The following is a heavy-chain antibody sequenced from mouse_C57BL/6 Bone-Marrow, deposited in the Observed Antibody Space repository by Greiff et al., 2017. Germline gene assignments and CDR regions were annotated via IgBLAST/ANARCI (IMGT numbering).Heavy chain of an antibody. Sequence: EVMLVESGGDLVKPGGSLKLSCAASGFTFSSYGMSWVRQTPDKRLEWVATISSGGSYTYYPDSVQGRFTFSRDNAKNTLYLQMSSLKSEDTAMYYCARPSGIYWYFDVWGTGTTVTVSS. CDR2: ISSGGSYT. CDR3: ARPSGIYWYFDV. J-gene: IGHJ1*03. CDR1: GFTFSSYG. D-gene: IGHD1-1*02. V-gene: IGHV5-6*01.